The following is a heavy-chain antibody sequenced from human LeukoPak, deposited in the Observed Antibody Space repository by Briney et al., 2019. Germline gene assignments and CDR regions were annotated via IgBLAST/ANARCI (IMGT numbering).Heavy chain of an antibody. J-gene: IGHJ4*02. CDR2: IYYSGTT. D-gene: IGHD6-6*01. V-gene: IGHV4-59*01. Sequence: PSETLSLTCTVSGGSISSYYWTWIRQPPWKELEWIGYIYYSGTTNYNPSFDKSRVTISLDTSKNQFSLKLSSVTAADTALYYCARGYSSSSYYFEYWGQGILVTVSS. CDR3: ARGYSSSSYYFEY. CDR1: GGSISSYY.